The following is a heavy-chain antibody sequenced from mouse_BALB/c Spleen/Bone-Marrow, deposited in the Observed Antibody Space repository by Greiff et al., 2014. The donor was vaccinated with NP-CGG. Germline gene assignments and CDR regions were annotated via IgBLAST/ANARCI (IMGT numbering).Heavy chain of an antibody. CDR1: GYTFTSYW. Sequence: VQLQQSGAELVKPGTSGKMSCKASGYTFTSYWMHWVKQRPGQGLEWIGDIYPGSDSTNYNEKFKSKATLTVDTSSSTAYMQLSSLTSEDSAVYYCARRDDYDDYYFAYWGQGTTLTVSS. CDR2: IYPGSDST. CDR3: ARRDDYDDYYFAY. V-gene: IGHV1-55*01. D-gene: IGHD2-4*01. J-gene: IGHJ2*01.